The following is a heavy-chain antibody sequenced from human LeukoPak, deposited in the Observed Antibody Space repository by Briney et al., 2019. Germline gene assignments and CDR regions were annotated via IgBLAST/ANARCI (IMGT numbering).Heavy chain of an antibody. CDR2: INPNSGDT. V-gene: IGHV1-2*02. J-gene: IGHJ5*02. CDR3: ARPTLQTLGA. CDR1: GYTLTGLS. D-gene: IGHD3-10*01. Sequence: ASVKVSCKVSGYTLTGLSMHWVRQAPGKGLEWMGWINPNSGDTNYAQKFQGRVTMTRDTSISTAYMDLSSLRSDDTAVYYCARPTLQTLGAWGQGTLVTVSS.